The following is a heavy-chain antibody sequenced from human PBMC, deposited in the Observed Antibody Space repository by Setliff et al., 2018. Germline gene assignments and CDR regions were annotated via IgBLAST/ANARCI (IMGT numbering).Heavy chain of an antibody. CDR2: ITAGKGDT. CDR3: AGSVGGSPNYYGLNV. J-gene: IGHJ6*02. D-gene: IGHD1-26*01. V-gene: IGHV1-3*01. CDR1: GYSFTSHY. Sequence: GASVKVSCKTSGYSFTSHYMHWVRQAPGQGLEWMGWITAGKGDTKYSQRFQGRVTFTRETSANTAYMELSSLTSEDTALYYCAGSVGGSPNYYGLNVWGQGTTVTVSS.